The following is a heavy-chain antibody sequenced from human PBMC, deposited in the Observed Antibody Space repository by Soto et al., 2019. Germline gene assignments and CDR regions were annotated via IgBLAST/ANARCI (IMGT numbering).Heavy chain of an antibody. Sequence: QVPLLQSGAEVKKPGASVRVSCKASGYSFTRFVISSVRQAPGQGLEWVGRISTYNGNTKYAQKLEGRVTVSTDTSTSPAYMELRSLRSDDTAVYYCARVPQYSTSPEVFDYWGQGTRLTVPS. CDR3: ARVPQYSTSPEVFDY. CDR2: ISTYNGNT. CDR1: GYSFTRFV. V-gene: IGHV1-18*01. D-gene: IGHD6-6*01. J-gene: IGHJ4*02.